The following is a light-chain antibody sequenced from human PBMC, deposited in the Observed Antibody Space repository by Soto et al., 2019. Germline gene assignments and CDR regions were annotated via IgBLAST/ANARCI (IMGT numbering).Light chain of an antibody. CDR2: DVS. V-gene: IGLV2-11*01. Sequence: VLTQPRSVSGSPGQSVTISCTGTSSDVGGYNYVSWYQQHPGKAPKLMIYDVSKRPSGVPDRFSGSKSGNTASLTISGLQAEDEADYYCCSYAGSYTLVFGGGTKVTVL. CDR1: SSDVGGYNY. CDR3: CSYAGSYTLV. J-gene: IGLJ2*01.